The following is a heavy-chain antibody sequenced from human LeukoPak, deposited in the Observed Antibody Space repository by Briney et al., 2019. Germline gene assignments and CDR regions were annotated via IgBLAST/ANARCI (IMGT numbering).Heavy chain of an antibody. D-gene: IGHD6-19*01. Sequence: SETLSLTCAVSGGSISSYYWSWIRQPAGKGLEWIGRIYTSGSTNCNPSLKSRVIMSVDTSKSQFSLNLSSVTAADTAVYYCAGARIAVAGSPFDYWGQGTQVTVSS. V-gene: IGHV4-4*07. CDR3: AGARIAVAGSPFDY. J-gene: IGHJ4*02. CDR1: GGSISSYY. CDR2: IYTSGST.